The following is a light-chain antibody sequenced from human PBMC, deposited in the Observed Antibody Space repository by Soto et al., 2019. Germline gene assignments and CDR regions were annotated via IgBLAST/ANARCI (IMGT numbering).Light chain of an antibody. CDR1: QSVSSNY. CDR2: GTS. V-gene: IGKV3-20*01. CDR3: QQYGSSLFT. J-gene: IGKJ3*01. Sequence: EIVLTQSPGTLSLSPGESATLSCRASQSVSSNYLAWYQQKPGQAPRVLIYGTSIRASGVPERFSGGGSGTDFTLTITRLEPEDFAVYYCQQYGSSLFTFGPGTKVDIK.